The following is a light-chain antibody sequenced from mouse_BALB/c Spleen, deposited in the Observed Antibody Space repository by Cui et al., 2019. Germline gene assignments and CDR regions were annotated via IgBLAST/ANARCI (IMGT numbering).Light chain of an antibody. CDR3: LQYTSYPFT. CDR1: RKICSY. Sequence: DIQLTQPPHPFSASVGERVSPTCAASRKICSYLSWDQQKPEEAIKRLMYAASTLDSGVPNRFSGSRSGTDYSLTISSVESEDFADYYCLQYTSYPFTFGSGTKLEIK. CDR2: AAS. J-gene: IGKJ4*01. V-gene: IGKV9-124*01.